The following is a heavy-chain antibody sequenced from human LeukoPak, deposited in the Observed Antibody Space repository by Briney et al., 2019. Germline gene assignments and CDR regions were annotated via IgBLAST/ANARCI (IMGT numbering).Heavy chain of an antibody. D-gene: IGHD1-1*01. CDR3: AKALNWNPDYYHYGLDV. V-gene: IGHV3-23*01. CDR1: GFTFGIYA. Sequence: GSLRLSCAASGFTFGIYAMTWVRQTPGKGLEWVSGISGRGSSTYYADSVKGRLTISRDNSKNTLYLQMNTLRAEDTAVYYCAKALNWNPDYYHYGLDVWGQGTTVTVSS. J-gene: IGHJ6*02. CDR2: ISGRGSST.